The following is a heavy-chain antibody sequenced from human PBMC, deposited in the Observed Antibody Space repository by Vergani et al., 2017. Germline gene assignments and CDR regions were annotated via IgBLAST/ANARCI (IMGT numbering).Heavy chain of an antibody. D-gene: IGHD6-13*01. CDR3: ARPRAAGQHTWYFDL. CDR2: ISSSSTTI. Sequence: EVQLVESGGGLVQPGGSLRLSCAASGFTFSSYSINWVRQAPGKGREWVSYISSSSTTIYYVDSVKGRFTISRDNAKNSLYLQMNTLRAEDTAVYYCARPRAAGQHTWYFDLWGRGTLVTVSS. V-gene: IGHV3-48*01. CDR1: GFTFSSYS. J-gene: IGHJ2*01.